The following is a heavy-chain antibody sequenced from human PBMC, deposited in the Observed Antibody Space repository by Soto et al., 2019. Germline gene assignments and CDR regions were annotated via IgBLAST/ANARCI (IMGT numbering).Heavy chain of an antibody. CDR2: ISGSGGST. D-gene: IGHD3-22*01. J-gene: IGHJ4*02. Sequence: GGSLRLSCAASGFTFSSYWMSWVRQAPGKGLEWVSAISGSGGSTYYADSVKGRFTISRDNSKNTLYLQMNSLRAEDTAVYYCAKDRTYYYDSSGYFDYWGQGTLVTVSS. CDR3: AKDRTYYYDSSGYFDY. CDR1: GFTFSSYW. V-gene: IGHV3-23*01.